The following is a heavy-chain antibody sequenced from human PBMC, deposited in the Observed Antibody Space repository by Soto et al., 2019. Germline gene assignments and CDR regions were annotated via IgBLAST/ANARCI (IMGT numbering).Heavy chain of an antibody. CDR1: GDSVSSEDYY. CDR2: IYFSGRT. J-gene: IGHJ5*02. D-gene: IGHD3-16*01. V-gene: IGHV4-61*08. Sequence: SETLSLTCTVSGDSVSSEDYYWTWIRQPPGKGLEWVGHIYFSGRTNYIPSLESRVTISLDTSKNQFSLKLTSVTAADTAVYYCARVPIDTYMIYWSDPWGQGTLVTVS. CDR3: ARVPIDTYMIYWSDP.